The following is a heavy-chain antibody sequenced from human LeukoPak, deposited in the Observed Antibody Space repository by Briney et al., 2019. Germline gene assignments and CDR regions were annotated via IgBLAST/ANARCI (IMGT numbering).Heavy chain of an antibody. D-gene: IGHD2-2*02. CDR2: INHSGST. CDR3: ARGTVIPAAIAFRKRPDHYHYYYYMDV. Sequence: SETLSLTCAVYGGSFSGYYWSWIRQPPGKGLEWIGEINHSGSTNYNPSLKSRVTISVDTSKNQFSLKLSSVTAADTAVYYCARGTVIPAAIAFRKRPDHYHYYYYMDVWGKGTTVTVSS. J-gene: IGHJ6*03. V-gene: IGHV4-34*01. CDR1: GGSFSGYY.